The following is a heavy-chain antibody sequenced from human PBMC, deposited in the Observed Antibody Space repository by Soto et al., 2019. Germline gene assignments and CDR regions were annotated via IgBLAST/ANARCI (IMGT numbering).Heavy chain of an antibody. Sequence: PSETLSLTCAVSGGSINSRYWWSWVRQSPGKGLEWIGEIYHSGSTNYNPSLKSRVTISVDKSKNQFSLNLSSVTAADTAVYYCARDQNGSGNYYTRYFDYWGQGT. CDR3: ARDQNGSGNYYTRYFDY. CDR1: GGSINSRYW. D-gene: IGHD3-10*01. J-gene: IGHJ4*02. V-gene: IGHV4-4*02. CDR2: IYHSGST.